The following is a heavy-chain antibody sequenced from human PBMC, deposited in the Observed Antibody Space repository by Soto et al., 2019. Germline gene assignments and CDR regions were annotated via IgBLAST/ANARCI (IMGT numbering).Heavy chain of an antibody. D-gene: IGHD2-15*01. CDR2: INAGNGNT. V-gene: IGHV1-3*01. CDR1: GYTFTSYA. Sequence: ASVKVSCKASGYTFTSYAMHWVRQAPGQRLEWMGWINAGNGNTKYSQKFQGRVTITRDTSASTAYMELSSLRSEDTAVYYCARRPGGSLTQFDPWGQGTLVTVSS. J-gene: IGHJ5*02. CDR3: ARRPGGSLTQFDP.